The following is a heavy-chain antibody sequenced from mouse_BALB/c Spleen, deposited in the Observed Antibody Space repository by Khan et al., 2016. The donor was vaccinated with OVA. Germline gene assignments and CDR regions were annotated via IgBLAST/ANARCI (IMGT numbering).Heavy chain of an antibody. CDR2: IWAGGSA. V-gene: IGHV2-9*02. CDR1: GFSLSSYG. CDR3: ARAFYYGAWFAY. Sequence: QVQLKESGPGLVAPSQTLSITCTVSGFSLSSYGVHWVRQPPGKGLEWLGVIWAGGSANHNSALMSRLSISKDNSKSQVFLKMNSLQTDDTARYYCARAFYYGAWFAYWCQGTLVTVSA. D-gene: IGHD1-1*01. J-gene: IGHJ3*01.